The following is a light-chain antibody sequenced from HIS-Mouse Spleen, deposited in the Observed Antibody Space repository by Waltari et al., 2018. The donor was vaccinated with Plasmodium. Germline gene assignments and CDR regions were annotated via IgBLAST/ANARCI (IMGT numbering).Light chain of an antibody. V-gene: IGLV2-23*03. CDR1: CSDVGSYNL. CDR2: EGS. CDR3: CSYAGSSTFV. J-gene: IGLJ3*02. Sequence: QSALTQPASVSGSPGQSITIPCTGTCSDVGSYNLVSWYQQHPGKAPKLMIYEGSKRPSGVSNRFSGSKSGNTASLTISGLQAEDEADYYCCSYAGSSTFVFGGGTKLTVL.